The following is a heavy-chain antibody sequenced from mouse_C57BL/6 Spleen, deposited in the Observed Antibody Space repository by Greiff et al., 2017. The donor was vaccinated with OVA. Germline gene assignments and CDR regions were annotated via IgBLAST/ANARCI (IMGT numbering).Heavy chain of an antibody. Sequence: LQQPGAELVKPGASVKLSCKASGYTFTSYWMQWVKQRPGQGLEWIGEIDPSDSYTNYNQKFKGKATLTVDTSSSTAYMQLSSLTSEDSAVYYCARSRSLITTVVDYAMDYWGQGTSVTVSS. CDR1: GYTFTSYW. J-gene: IGHJ4*01. D-gene: IGHD1-1*01. CDR2: IDPSDSYT. V-gene: IGHV1-50*01. CDR3: ARSRSLITTVVDYAMDY.